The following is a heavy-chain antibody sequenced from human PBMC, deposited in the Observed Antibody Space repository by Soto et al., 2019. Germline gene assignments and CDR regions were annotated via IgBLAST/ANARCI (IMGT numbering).Heavy chain of an antibody. J-gene: IGHJ4*02. D-gene: IGHD4-17*01. CDR2: VYYSGTT. Sequence: PSETLSLTCSVSGGSVSDKTYYWSWIRQPPGKRLERIGYVYYSGTTNYNPSLKSRVTISVDLSKSRFSLRLSSVTTADKAPYYCARTTGVPNTLRSRYFFDYWGQGTLVTVSS. CDR3: ARTTGVPNTLRSRYFFDY. V-gene: IGHV4-61*01. CDR1: GGSVSDKTYY.